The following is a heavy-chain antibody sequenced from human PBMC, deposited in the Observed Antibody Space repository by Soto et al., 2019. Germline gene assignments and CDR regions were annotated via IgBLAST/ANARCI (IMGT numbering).Heavy chain of an antibody. CDR3: ARGADYYGSGNYYGMDV. CDR1: GGTFSSYT. Sequence: SVKVSCKASGGTFSSYTISWVRQAPGQGLEWMGRIIPILGIANYAQKFQGRVTITADKSTSTAYMELSSLRSEDTAVYYCARGADYYGSGNYYGMDVWGQGTTVTVSS. CDR2: IIPILGIA. V-gene: IGHV1-69*02. D-gene: IGHD3-10*01. J-gene: IGHJ6*02.